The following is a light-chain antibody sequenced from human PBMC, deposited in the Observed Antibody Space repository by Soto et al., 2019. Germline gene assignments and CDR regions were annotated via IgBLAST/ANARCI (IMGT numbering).Light chain of an antibody. J-gene: IGKJ1*01. Sequence: DIVMTQSPATLSVSPGERATLSCRASQSVSGNLAWYQQKPGQAPRLLMYGASTRATGIPARFSGSGSGTEFTLTISSLQSEDFAVYYCQQYNNWSRTFGQGTKVDIK. V-gene: IGKV3-15*01. CDR2: GAS. CDR1: QSVSGN. CDR3: QQYNNWSRT.